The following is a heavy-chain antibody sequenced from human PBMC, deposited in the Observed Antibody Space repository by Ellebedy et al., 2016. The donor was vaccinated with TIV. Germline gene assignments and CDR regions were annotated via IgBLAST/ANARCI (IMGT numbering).Heavy chain of an antibody. J-gene: IGHJ4*02. V-gene: IGHV3-66*01. CDR1: GFTVSSNY. D-gene: IGHD6-19*01. CDR2: ISSGGTT. Sequence: GESLKISCAASGFTVSSNYMSWVRQAPGKGLERVSAISSGGTTYYADSVKGRFSVSRDNANNTMYLQMNSLRAEDTAIYYCARRYTSGWAPFHHWGQGTLVTVSS. CDR3: ARRYTSGWAPFHH.